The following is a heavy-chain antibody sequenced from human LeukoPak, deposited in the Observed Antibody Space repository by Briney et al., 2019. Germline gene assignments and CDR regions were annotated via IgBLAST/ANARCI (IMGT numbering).Heavy chain of an antibody. Sequence: ASVKVSCKASGYTFTGYYMHWVRQAPGQGLEWMGWINPDSGGTNYAQKFQGRVTMTRDTSTSTVYMELSSLRSEDTAVYYCAREHSSGYYDYWGQGTLVTVSS. CDR1: GYTFTGYY. V-gene: IGHV1-2*02. D-gene: IGHD3-22*01. CDR3: AREHSSGYYDY. J-gene: IGHJ4*02. CDR2: INPDSGGT.